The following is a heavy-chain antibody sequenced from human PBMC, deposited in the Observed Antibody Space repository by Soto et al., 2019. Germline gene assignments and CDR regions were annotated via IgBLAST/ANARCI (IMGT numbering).Heavy chain of an antibody. Sequence: ASGKVSCKASGYTFPSYAMHWVRQAPGQRLEWMGWINAGNGNTKYSQKFQGRVTITRDTSASTAYMELSSLRSEDTAVYYCAREPRQPRPPPFDYWGQGTLVTVSS. V-gene: IGHV1-3*01. CDR2: INAGNGNT. CDR1: GYTFPSYA. CDR3: AREPRQPRPPPFDY. J-gene: IGHJ4*02. D-gene: IGHD6-25*01.